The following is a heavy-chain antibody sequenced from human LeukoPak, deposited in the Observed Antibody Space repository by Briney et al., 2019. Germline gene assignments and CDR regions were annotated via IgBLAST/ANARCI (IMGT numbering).Heavy chain of an antibody. CDR2: IIPILGIA. CDR3: ARGLVKAPMDV. V-gene: IGHV1-69*04. Sequence: SVKVSCKASGGTFSSYAISWVRQAPGQGLEWMGRIIPILGIANYAQKFQGRVTITADKSTSTAYMELSSLRSEDTAAYYCARGLVKAPMDVWGQGTTVTVSS. J-gene: IGHJ6*02. CDR1: GGTFSSYA.